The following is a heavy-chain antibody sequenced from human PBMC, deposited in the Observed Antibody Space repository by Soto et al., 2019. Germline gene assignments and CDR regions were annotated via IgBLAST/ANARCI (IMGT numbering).Heavy chain of an antibody. CDR1: GYTFTSYY. CDR2: INPSGGST. D-gene: IGHD2-15*01. CDR3: ARAGGGIDIVVVVAAEDYYGMDV. Sequence: WASVKVSCKASGYTFTSYYMHWVRQAPGQGLEWMGIINPSGGSTSYAQKFQGGVTMTRDTSTSTVYMELSSLRSEDTAGYYGARAGGGIDIVVVVAAEDYYGMDVWGQGTTVTVSS. J-gene: IGHJ6*02. V-gene: IGHV1-46*01.